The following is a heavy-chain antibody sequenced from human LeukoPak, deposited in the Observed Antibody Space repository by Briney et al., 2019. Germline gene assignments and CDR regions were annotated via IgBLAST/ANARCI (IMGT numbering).Heavy chain of an antibody. J-gene: IGHJ6*03. CDR2: IIPIFGTA. CDR1: GGTFSSYA. CDR3: ARAFLPAARYYYYYMDV. D-gene: IGHD2-2*01. Sequence: ASVKVSCKASGGTFSSYAISWVRQAPGQGLEWMGGIIPIFGTANYAQKFQGRVTITADESTSTAYMELSSLRSEDTAVYYRARAFLPAARYYYYYMDVWGKGTTVTVSS. V-gene: IGHV1-69*13.